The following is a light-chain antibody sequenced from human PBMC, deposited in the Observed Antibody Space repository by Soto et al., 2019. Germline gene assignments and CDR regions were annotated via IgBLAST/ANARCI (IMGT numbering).Light chain of an antibody. J-gene: IGLJ2*01. CDR3: SSYTSSSTV. CDR1: SSDVGGYNY. Sequence: QSALTQPASVSGSPGQSITNSCTGTSSDVGGYNYVSWYQQHPGKAPKLMIYRPSGVSNRFSGSKSGNTASLTISGLQAEDEADYYCSSYTSSSTVFGGGTKLTVL. V-gene: IGLV2-14*01.